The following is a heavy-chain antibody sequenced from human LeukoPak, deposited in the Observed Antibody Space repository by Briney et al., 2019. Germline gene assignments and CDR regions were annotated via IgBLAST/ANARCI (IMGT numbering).Heavy chain of an antibody. J-gene: IGHJ3*02. CDR1: GYTFTSYD. Sequence: ASVKVSCKASGYTFTSYDINWVRQATGQGLEWMGWMNPNSGNTGYAQKFQGRVTMTRNTSISTAYMELSSLRSEDTAVYYCARVRYAWSITISGVGPKRKDAFDIWGQGTMVTVSS. V-gene: IGHV1-8*01. CDR2: MNPNSGNT. CDR3: ARVRYAWSITISGVGPKRKDAFDI. D-gene: IGHD3-3*01.